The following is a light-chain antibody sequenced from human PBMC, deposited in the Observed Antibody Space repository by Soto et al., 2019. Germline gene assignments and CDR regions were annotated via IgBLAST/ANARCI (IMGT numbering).Light chain of an antibody. J-gene: IGLJ1*01. CDR2: DVS. CDR1: SSDVGGYNY. Sequence: QSVLTQPASVSGSPGQSITISCTGTSSDVGGYNYVSWFQQHPGKAPKLMIHDVSYRPSGVSNRFSGSKSGNTASLTISGLQAEDEADYYCNSYTSSGPYVFGIWIRVTV. CDR3: NSYTSSGPYV. V-gene: IGLV2-14*01.